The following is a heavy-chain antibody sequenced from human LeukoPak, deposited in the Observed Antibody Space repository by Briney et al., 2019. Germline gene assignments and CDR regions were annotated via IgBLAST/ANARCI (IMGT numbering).Heavy chain of an antibody. D-gene: IGHD6-19*01. Sequence: SETLSLTCTVSGYSISSGYYWGWIRQPPGKGLGWIGNIYHSGSTYYNPSLKSRGTISIDTSKNQFSLKLSSVTAADTAVYSCARAYSSAWYWNWFDPWGQGTLVTVSS. CDR2: IYHSGST. J-gene: IGHJ5*02. CDR1: GYSISSGYY. V-gene: IGHV4-38-2*02. CDR3: ARAYSSAWYWNWFDP.